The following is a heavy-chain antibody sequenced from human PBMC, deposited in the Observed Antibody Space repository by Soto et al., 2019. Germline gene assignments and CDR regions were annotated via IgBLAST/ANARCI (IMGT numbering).Heavy chain of an antibody. Sequence: HPGGSLRLSCAASGFTFSAYWMNWVRQAPGKGLEWVANIKEDGSEKQYVDSVKGRFTISRDNTKNLVYLQLNSLRVEDTAMYYCTKPPPRAVTPADQWGQGSLVTVSS. J-gene: IGHJ4*02. V-gene: IGHV3-7*01. D-gene: IGHD4-17*01. CDR3: TKPPPRAVTPADQ. CDR2: IKEDGSEK. CDR1: GFTFSAYW.